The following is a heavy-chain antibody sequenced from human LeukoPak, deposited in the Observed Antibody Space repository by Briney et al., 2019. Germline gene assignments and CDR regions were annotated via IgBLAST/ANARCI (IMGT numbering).Heavy chain of an antibody. CDR1: GGTFSSYA. Sequence: SVKVSCKASGGTFSSYAISWVRQAPGQGLEWMGGIIPIFGTANYAQKFQGRVTITTDESTSTAYMELSSLRSEDTAVYYCARVGLERRAFDIWGQGTMVTVSS. J-gene: IGHJ3*02. CDR2: IIPIFGTA. V-gene: IGHV1-69*05. CDR3: ARVGLERRAFDI. D-gene: IGHD1-1*01.